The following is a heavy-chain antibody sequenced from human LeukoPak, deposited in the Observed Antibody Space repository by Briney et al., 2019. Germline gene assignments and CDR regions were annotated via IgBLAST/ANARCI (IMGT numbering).Heavy chain of an antibody. Sequence: ASVKVSCKTSGYTFTGYDINWVRQAPGQGLEWMGWMKSNSGDTHFAQKFQGRVTITRDTSISTAYMELSSLRSEDTAVYYCARVAGSIDYWGQGTLVTVSS. D-gene: IGHD6-19*01. CDR1: GYTFTGYD. CDR2: MKSNSGDT. J-gene: IGHJ4*02. CDR3: ARVAGSIDY. V-gene: IGHV1-8*01.